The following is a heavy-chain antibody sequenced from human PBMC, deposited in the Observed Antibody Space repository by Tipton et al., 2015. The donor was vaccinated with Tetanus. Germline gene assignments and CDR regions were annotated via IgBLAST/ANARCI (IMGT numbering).Heavy chain of an antibody. J-gene: IGHJ6*02. V-gene: IGHV1-2*02. CDR3: ARAGPQATFGVKYGMDV. Sequence: QSGAEVKKPGASVRVSCKPSGYTFTNYHVQWVRQAPGQGLEWMGWIDPKSGDTDFAQRFQGRVTMTRDSSISTVYMELSRLRSDDTAVYYCARAGPQATFGVKYGMDVWGQGTTVTVSS. CDR2: IDPKSGDT. D-gene: IGHD3-3*01. CDR1: GYTFTNYH.